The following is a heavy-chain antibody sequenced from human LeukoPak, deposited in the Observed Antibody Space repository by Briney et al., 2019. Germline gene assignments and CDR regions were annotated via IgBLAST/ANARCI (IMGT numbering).Heavy chain of an antibody. Sequence: SETLSLTCTVSGGSISSYYWSWIRQPPGKGLEWIGYIYYSGSTNYNPSLKSRVTISVDTSKNQFSLKLSSVTAADTAVYYCARHTQYSSGWYWFDPWGQGTLVTVS. J-gene: IGHJ5*02. D-gene: IGHD6-19*01. CDR1: GGSISSYY. V-gene: IGHV4-59*08. CDR2: IYYSGST. CDR3: ARHTQYSSGWYWFDP.